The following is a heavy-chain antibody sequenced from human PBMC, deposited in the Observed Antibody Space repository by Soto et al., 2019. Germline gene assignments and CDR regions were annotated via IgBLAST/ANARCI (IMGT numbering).Heavy chain of an antibody. D-gene: IGHD3-3*01. CDR2: IYYSGST. CDR1: GGSVSSGSYY. J-gene: IGHJ6*03. V-gene: IGHV4-61*01. Sequence: SGTLSLTCTVPGGSVSSGSYYWSWIRQPPGKGLEWIGYIYYSGSTNYNPSLKSRVTISVDTSKNQFSLKLSSVTAADTAVYYCAREVLRFLDNYYYYYMDVWGKGTTVTVSS. CDR3: AREVLRFLDNYYYYYMDV.